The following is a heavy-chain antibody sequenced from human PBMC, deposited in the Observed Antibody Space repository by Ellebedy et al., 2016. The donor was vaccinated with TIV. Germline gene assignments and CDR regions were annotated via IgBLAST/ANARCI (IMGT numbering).Heavy chain of an antibody. J-gene: IGHJ4*02. V-gene: IGHV3-48*02. Sequence: GESLKISCAASGFTFSSYSMNWVRQAPGKGLEWVSYISSSGSPIHYADSVKGRFSISRDNVKNSLYLQINSLRDEDTAVYYCARDENYGAEVIDYWGQGTLVTVSS. CDR1: GFTFSSYS. CDR2: ISSSGSPI. CDR3: ARDENYGAEVIDY. D-gene: IGHD4-17*01.